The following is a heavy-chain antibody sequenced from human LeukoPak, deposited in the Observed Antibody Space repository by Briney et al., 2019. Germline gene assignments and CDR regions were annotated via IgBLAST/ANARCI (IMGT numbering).Heavy chain of an antibody. V-gene: IGHV4-59*01. CDR3: AMTGYCSGGSCYPPTG. Sequence: SETLSLTCSVSGGSISSYYWRWIRQPPGKGLEWIGYLYYSGSTNYNPSLKSRVTISVDTSKNQFSLKLSSVTAADTAVYYCAMTGYCSGGSCYPPTGWGQGTLVTVSS. D-gene: IGHD2-15*01. CDR1: GGSISSYY. J-gene: IGHJ4*02. CDR2: LYYSGST.